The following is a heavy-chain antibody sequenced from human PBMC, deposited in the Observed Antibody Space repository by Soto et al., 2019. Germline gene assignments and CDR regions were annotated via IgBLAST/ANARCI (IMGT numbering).Heavy chain of an antibody. CDR3: ARAGGTMVRGVITETGYYFDY. CDR1: GGSFSGYY. D-gene: IGHD3-10*01. V-gene: IGHV4-34*01. CDR2: INHSGST. Sequence: SETLSLTCAVYGGSFSGYYWSWIRQPPGKGLEWIGEINHSGSTNYNPSLKSRVTISVDTSKNQFSLKLSSVTAADTAVYYCARAGGTMVRGVITETGYYFDYWGQGTPVTVS. J-gene: IGHJ4*02.